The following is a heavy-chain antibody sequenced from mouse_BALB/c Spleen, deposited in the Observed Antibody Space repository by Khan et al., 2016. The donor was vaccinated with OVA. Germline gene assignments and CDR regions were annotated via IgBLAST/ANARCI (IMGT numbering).Heavy chain of an antibody. Sequence: QVQLQQSGPELVKPGASVKMSCKASGYTFTDFLISWVKQRKGQGLEWIGEIYPGSGYTYYNEKFKGKATLTSDKSSNTAYMQLSNLTSENSAVXFCARSGYGVFAFWGQGTLVTVSA. D-gene: IGHD3-2*02. CDR1: GYTFTDFL. CDR2: IYPGSGYT. J-gene: IGHJ3*01. CDR3: ARSGYGVFAF. V-gene: IGHV1-81*01.